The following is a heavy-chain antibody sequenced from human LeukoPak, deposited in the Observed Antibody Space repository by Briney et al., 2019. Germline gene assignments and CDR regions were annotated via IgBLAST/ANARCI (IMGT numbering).Heavy chain of an antibody. CDR3: ARIYGRRVIFSSPLGY. D-gene: IGHD2-15*01. J-gene: IGHJ4*02. V-gene: IGHV3-7*01. CDR1: GFTFSSYW. Sequence: GGSLRLSCAASGFTFSSYWMSWVRQAPGKGLEWVANIKQDGSEKYYVESVKGRFTISSDNAKTSLYLQMNSLRAEDTAVYYCARIYGRRVIFSSPLGYWGQGTLVTVSS. CDR2: IKQDGSEK.